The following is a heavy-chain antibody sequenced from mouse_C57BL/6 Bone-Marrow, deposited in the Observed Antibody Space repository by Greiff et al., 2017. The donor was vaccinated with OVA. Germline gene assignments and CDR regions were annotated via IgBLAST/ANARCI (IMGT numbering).Heavy chain of an antibody. V-gene: IGHV1-80*01. D-gene: IGHD1-1*01. CDR3: ARIYYGSSYWYFDV. CDR1: GYAFSSYW. CDR2: IYPGDGDP. Sequence: VQLQQSGAELVKPGASVKISCKASGYAFSSYWMNWVKQRPGKGLEWIGQIYPGDGDPNYNGKFKGKATLTADKSSSTAYMQLSSLTSVDSAVYFCARIYYGSSYWYFDVWGTGTTVTVSS. J-gene: IGHJ1*03.